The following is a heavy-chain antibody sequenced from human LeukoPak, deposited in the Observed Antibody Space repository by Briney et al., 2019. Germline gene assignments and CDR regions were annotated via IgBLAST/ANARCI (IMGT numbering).Heavy chain of an antibody. CDR2: VSKDGNNI. CDR3: ARDFLWLVDY. Sequence: GGSLRLSCAASGFDFINFHIHWVRQAPGKGLEWLAFVSKDGNNIYYADSVKGRFTISRDNSKSTLYLQMNSLRADDTAIYYCARDFLWLVDYWGQGTLVAVSS. J-gene: IGHJ4*02. CDR1: GFDFINFH. V-gene: IGHV3-30-3*01. D-gene: IGHD6-19*01.